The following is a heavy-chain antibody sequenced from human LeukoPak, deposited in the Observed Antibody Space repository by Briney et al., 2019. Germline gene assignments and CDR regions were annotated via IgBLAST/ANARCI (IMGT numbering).Heavy chain of an antibody. CDR1: GFTFSSYW. CDR3: ARGGGLDV. D-gene: IGHD3-16*01. V-gene: IGHV3-7*03. CDR2: INHNGNVN. Sequence: GGSLRLSCAASGFTFSSYWMNWARQAPGKGLEWVASINHNGNVNYYVDSVKGRFTISRDNAKNSLYLQMSNLRSEDTAVYFCARGGGLDVWGQGATVTVSS. J-gene: IGHJ6*02.